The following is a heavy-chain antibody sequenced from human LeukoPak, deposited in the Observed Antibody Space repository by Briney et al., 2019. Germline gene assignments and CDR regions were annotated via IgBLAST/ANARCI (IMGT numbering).Heavy chain of an antibody. CDR1: GFTFSTYS. CDR2: ISSSSAYI. Sequence: GGSLRLSCAASGFTFSTYSMNWVRQAPGKGLEWVSSISSSSAYIHYADSVKGRFTISRDNAENSLYLQMNSLRAEDTAVYYCARDYAGYCSGATCHFDSWGQGTLVTVSS. J-gene: IGHJ4*02. V-gene: IGHV3-21*01. D-gene: IGHD2-2*03. CDR3: ARDYAGYCSGATCHFDS.